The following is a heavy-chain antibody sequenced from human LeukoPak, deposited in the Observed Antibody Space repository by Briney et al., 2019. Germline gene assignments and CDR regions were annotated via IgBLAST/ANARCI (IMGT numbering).Heavy chain of an antibody. Sequence: ASVKVSCKASGYTFTSYGISWVRQAPGQGLEWMGWISAYNGNTNYAQKLQGRVTMTTDTSTSTAYMELRSLRSDDTAVYYCARVVRLGVLRYFDPPYYFDYWGQGTLVTVSS. CDR1: GYTFTSYG. V-gene: IGHV1-18*01. J-gene: IGHJ4*02. D-gene: IGHD3-9*01. CDR3: ARVVRLGVLRYFDPPYYFDY. CDR2: ISAYNGNT.